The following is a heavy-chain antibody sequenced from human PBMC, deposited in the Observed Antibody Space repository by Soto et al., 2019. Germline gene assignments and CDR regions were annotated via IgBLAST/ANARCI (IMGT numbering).Heavy chain of an antibody. Sequence: EVQLVQSGAEVKKPGESVKISCKGSGYKFTGYWIGWVRHMPGKGLEWIGIIFPGDFDTRYSPSFQGQATISVDRSINTAYLQWNSLKTSDTAIYYCTRSSGMDVWGQGTTVTVSS. V-gene: IGHV5-51*01. CDR2: IFPGDFDT. J-gene: IGHJ6*02. CDR1: GYKFTGYW. CDR3: TRSSGMDV.